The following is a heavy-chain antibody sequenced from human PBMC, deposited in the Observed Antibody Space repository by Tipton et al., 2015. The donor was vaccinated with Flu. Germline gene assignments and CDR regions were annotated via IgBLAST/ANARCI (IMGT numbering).Heavy chain of an antibody. D-gene: IGHD2-2*01. CDR2: INHSGSP. Sequence: TLSLTCAVYGGSFSGHYWSWIRRPPGKGLEWIGEINHSGSPNYNPSLKSRVTISVDTSKNQFSLKVTSLTAADTAVYYCARGSEYANADLDFWGQGTLVTVSS. V-gene: IGHV4-34*01. CDR1: GGSFSGHY. J-gene: IGHJ4*02. CDR3: ARGSEYANADLDF.